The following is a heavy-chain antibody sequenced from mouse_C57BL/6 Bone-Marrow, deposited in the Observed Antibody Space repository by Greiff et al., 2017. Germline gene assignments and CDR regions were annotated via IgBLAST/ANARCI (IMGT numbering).Heavy chain of an antibody. Sequence: VQLQQSGAELVKPGASVKLSCKASGYTFTNYWMHWVKQRPGQGLEWIGMMHPNGGSPDYNEKFKSEATLSVDKSSRTAYMELSSLTSEDYAVYYCARSYDYADYTMDYWGQGTSVTVSS. CDR2: MHPNGGSP. D-gene: IGHD2-4*01. V-gene: IGHV1-64*01. CDR3: ARSYDYADYTMDY. CDR1: GYTFTNYW. J-gene: IGHJ4*01.